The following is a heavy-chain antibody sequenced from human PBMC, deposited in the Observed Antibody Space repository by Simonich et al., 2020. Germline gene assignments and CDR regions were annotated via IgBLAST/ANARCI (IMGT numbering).Heavy chain of an antibody. CDR3: ARGPRWTGDDAFDI. J-gene: IGHJ3*02. CDR1: GYTFTGYY. CDR2: INPHSDGT. Sequence: QVQLVQSGAEVKKPGASVKVSCKASGYTFTGYYMHWVRLAPGQGLEWMGWINPHSDGTNYAQKFQGRVTMTRDTSISTAYMELSRLRSDDTAVYYCARGPRWTGDDAFDIWGQGTMVTVSS. D-gene: IGHD7-27*01. V-gene: IGHV1-2*02.